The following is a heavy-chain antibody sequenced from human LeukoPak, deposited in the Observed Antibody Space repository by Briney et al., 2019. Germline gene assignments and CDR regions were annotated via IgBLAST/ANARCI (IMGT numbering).Heavy chain of an antibody. J-gene: IGHJ5*02. V-gene: IGHV4-59*01. Sequence: PSEILSLTCTVSGGSISSYYWSWIRQPPGKGLEWIGYMYYSGSTNYNPSLKSRVTISVDTSKNQFSLKLSSVTAADTAVYYCAREGDYYDSSGHTWFDPWGQGTLVTVSS. CDR1: GGSISSYY. CDR2: MYYSGST. CDR3: AREGDYYDSSGHTWFDP. D-gene: IGHD3-22*01.